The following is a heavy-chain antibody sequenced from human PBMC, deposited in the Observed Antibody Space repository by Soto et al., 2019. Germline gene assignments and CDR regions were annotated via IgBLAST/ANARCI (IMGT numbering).Heavy chain of an antibody. V-gene: IGHV1-3*01. CDR2: INAGNGNT. CDR3: ARGASLWFGDHFDY. Sequence: QVQIVQSGAEVKKPGASVKVSCKASGYTFTSYAMHWVRQAPGQRLEWMGWINAGNGNTKYSQKFQGRVTITRDTSASTAYMELSSLRSEDTAVYYCARGASLWFGDHFDYWGQGTLVTVSS. D-gene: IGHD3-10*01. J-gene: IGHJ4*02. CDR1: GYTFTSYA.